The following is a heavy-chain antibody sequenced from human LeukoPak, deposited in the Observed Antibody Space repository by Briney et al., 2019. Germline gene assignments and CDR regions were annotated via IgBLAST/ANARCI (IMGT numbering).Heavy chain of an antibody. CDR3: ARHRKTNGNWFDP. CDR1: GYTFTSYW. D-gene: IGHD2-8*01. J-gene: IGHJ5*02. CDR2: IYPGDSDT. Sequence: KVSCKASGYTFTSYWIGWVRQMPGKGLEWMGIIYPGDSDTRYSPSFQGQVTISADKSISTAYLQWSSLKASDTAMYYCARHRKTNGNWFDPWGQGALVTVSS. V-gene: IGHV5-51*01.